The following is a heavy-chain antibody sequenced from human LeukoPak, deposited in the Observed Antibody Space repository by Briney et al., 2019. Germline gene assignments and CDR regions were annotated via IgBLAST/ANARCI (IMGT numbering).Heavy chain of an antibody. J-gene: IGHJ6*02. CDR2: IWYDGSNK. D-gene: IGHD3-9*01. Sequence: GGSLRLSCAASGFTFSSYGMHWVRQAPGKGLEWVAVIWYDGSNKYYAGSVKGRFTISRDNSKNTLYLQMNSLRAEDTAAYYCARDMYYDILTGYYTYYYYYAMDVWGQGTTVTVSS. CDR1: GFTFSSYG. CDR3: ARDMYYDILTGYYTYYYYYAMDV. V-gene: IGHV3-33*01.